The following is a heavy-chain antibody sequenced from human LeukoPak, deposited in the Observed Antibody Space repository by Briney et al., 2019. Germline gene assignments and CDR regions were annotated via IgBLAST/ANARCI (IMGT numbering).Heavy chain of an antibody. D-gene: IGHD1-14*01. Sequence: GGSLRLSCAASGFTFSSYWMHWVRQAPGKGLLWVSRIDSDGSGTTYADSVKGRFTISRDNAKNTLYLQMNSLRAEDTAVYFCAREFRKPSTGDWGQGTLVTVSS. J-gene: IGHJ4*02. CDR2: IDSDGSGT. V-gene: IGHV3-74*01. CDR1: GFTFSSYW. CDR3: AREFRKPSTGD.